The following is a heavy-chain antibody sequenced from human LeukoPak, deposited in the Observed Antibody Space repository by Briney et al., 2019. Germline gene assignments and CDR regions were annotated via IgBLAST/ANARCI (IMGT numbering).Heavy chain of an antibody. V-gene: IGHV3-21*01. J-gene: IGHJ4*02. CDR1: GFTFSSYT. CDR2: ISSSSSYI. CDR3: ARGDRDLYCSSTSCYPVL. D-gene: IGHD2-2*01. Sequence: GGSLRLSCAASGFTFSSYTMNWVRQAPGKGLEWVTSISSSSSYIYYADSVKGRFTISRDNAKHSLCLQMNSLRAEDTAVYYCARGDRDLYCSSTSCYPVLGGQGTLVTVSS.